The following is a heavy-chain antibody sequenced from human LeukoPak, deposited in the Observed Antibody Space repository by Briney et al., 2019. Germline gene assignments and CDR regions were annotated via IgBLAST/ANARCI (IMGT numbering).Heavy chain of an antibody. Sequence: ASVKVSCKASGYTFTSYGISWVRQAPGQGLEWMGWISAYNGNTNYAQKLQGRATMTTDTSTSTAYMELRSLRSDDTAVYYCARDRPLDYGDYEYAFDIWGQGTMVTVSS. D-gene: IGHD4-17*01. V-gene: IGHV1-18*01. CDR3: ARDRPLDYGDYEYAFDI. CDR1: GYTFTSYG. J-gene: IGHJ3*02. CDR2: ISAYNGNT.